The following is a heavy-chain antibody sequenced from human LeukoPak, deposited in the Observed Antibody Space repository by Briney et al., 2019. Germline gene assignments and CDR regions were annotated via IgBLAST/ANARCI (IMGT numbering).Heavy chain of an antibody. CDR1: GFTFSGYG. J-gene: IGHJ4*02. D-gene: IGHD3-3*01. CDR2: IWYDGSNK. CDR3: VRHCFRSSCSHF. V-gene: IGHV3-33*01. Sequence: PGTSLRLSCAASGFTFSGYGMDWVRQAPGMGLEWVAVIWYDGSNKYYADSAKGRFTISKDISKDTLYLQMNSLRAEDTAVYYCVRHCFRSSCSHFWGQGTLVTVSS.